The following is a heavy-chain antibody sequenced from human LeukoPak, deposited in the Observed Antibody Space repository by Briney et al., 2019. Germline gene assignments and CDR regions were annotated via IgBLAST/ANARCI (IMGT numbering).Heavy chain of an antibody. D-gene: IGHD6-13*01. V-gene: IGHV1-3*01. CDR1: GYTFTTYA. Sequence: GASVKVSCKASGYTFTTYAMHWVRPAPGQRLEWMGWINAGNGNTKYSQKFQARVTITRDTSATTAYMGLSSLRSEDTAVYYCARDPIGSRWPYYFDYWGQGTLVTVSS. J-gene: IGHJ4*02. CDR3: ARDPIGSRWPYYFDY. CDR2: INAGNGNT.